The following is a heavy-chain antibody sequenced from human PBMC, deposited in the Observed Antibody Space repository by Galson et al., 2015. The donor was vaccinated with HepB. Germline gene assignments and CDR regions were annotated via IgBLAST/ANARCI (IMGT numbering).Heavy chain of an antibody. CDR1: GFIFTNHA. D-gene: IGHD1-26*01. CDR2: ISYDGTYR. Sequence: SLRLSCAASGFIFTNHAMHWIRQAPGKPLEFVAAISYDGTYRPDADSAKGRFTISRDNSKNMLYLQMNSLRVEDTAMYYCARDIGVGGTLGVPDCWSQGALVTVSS. CDR3: ARDIGVGGTLGVPDC. V-gene: IGHV3-30-3*01. J-gene: IGHJ4*02.